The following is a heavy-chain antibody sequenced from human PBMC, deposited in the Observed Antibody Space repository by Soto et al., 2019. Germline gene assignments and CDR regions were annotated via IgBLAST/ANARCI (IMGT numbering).Heavy chain of an antibody. J-gene: IGHJ4*02. CDR1: GYTLTELS. Sequence: GASVKVSCKVSGYTLTELSMHWVRQAPGKGLEWMGGFDPEDGETIYAQKFQGRVTMTEDTSTDTAYMELSSLRSEDTAVYYCATNMGPRGVVINPNFDYWGQATLVTVYS. D-gene: IGHD3-3*01. V-gene: IGHV1-24*01. CDR3: ATNMGPRGVVINPNFDY. CDR2: FDPEDGET.